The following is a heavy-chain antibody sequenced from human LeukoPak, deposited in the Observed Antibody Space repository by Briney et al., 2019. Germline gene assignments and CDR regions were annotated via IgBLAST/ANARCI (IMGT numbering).Heavy chain of an antibody. Sequence: GGSLRLSCAASGFTFSSYEMNWVRQAPGKGLEWVSYISSSGSTIYYADSVKGRFTISRDNAKNSLYLQMNSLRAEDTAVYYCARDLDPSRAFDIWGQGTMDTVSS. V-gene: IGHV3-48*03. D-gene: IGHD3-9*01. CDR1: GFTFSSYE. CDR2: ISSSGSTI. CDR3: ARDLDPSRAFDI. J-gene: IGHJ3*02.